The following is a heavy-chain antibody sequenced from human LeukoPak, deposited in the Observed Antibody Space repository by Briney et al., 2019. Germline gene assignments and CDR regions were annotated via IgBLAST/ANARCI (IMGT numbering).Heavy chain of an antibody. CDR2: IYYSGST. V-gene: IGHV4-59*01. D-gene: IGHD1-26*01. Sequence: KSSETLSLTCTVSGGSISNYFWSWIRQPPGKGLEWIGYIYYSGSTNYNPSLKSRVTISVDTSKNQFSLKLSSVTAADTAVYYCARGAGSYSVNYYYGMDVWGQGTTVTVSS. CDR3: ARGAGSYSVNYYYGMDV. CDR1: GGSISNYF. J-gene: IGHJ6*02.